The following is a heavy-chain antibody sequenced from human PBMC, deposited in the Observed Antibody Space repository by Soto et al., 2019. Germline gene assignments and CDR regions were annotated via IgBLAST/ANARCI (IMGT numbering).Heavy chain of an antibody. CDR2: IYSGGST. CDR1: GFTVSSNY. V-gene: IGHV3-66*01. Sequence: GGSLRLSCAACGFTVSSNYMSWVRQAPGKGLEWVSVIYSGGSTYYAHSVKGRFTISRDNSKNTLYLQMNSLRAEDTAVYYCARDRTIFGVVHYYVDVWGKGTTVTVSS. CDR3: ARDRTIFGVVHYYVDV. J-gene: IGHJ6*03. D-gene: IGHD3-3*01.